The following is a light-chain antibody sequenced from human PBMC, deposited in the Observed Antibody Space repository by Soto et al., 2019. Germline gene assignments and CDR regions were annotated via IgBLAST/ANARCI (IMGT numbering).Light chain of an antibody. Sequence: DIQMTQSPSTLSASVGDRVTITCRASQSISSWLAWYQQKPGKAPKLLIYDASSLECGVPSRFSGSGSGTEFTLTISSLQPDDFATYYCQHYNSYSEAFGQGTKVDIK. CDR3: QHYNSYSEA. V-gene: IGKV1-5*01. CDR2: DAS. J-gene: IGKJ1*01. CDR1: QSISSW.